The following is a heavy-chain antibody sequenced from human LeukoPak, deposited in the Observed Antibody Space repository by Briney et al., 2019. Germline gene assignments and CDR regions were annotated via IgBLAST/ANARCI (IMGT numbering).Heavy chain of an antibody. D-gene: IGHD3-10*01. CDR3: ARHRGGPHGMDV. V-gene: IGHV3-30-3*01. CDR1: GFTFSSYA. Sequence: GGSLRLSCAASGFTFSSYAMHWVRQAPGKGLEWVAVISYDGSNKYYADSVKGRFTISRDNSKNTLYLQMNSLRAEDTAVYYCARHRGGPHGMDVWGQGTTVTVSS. CDR2: ISYDGSNK. J-gene: IGHJ6*02.